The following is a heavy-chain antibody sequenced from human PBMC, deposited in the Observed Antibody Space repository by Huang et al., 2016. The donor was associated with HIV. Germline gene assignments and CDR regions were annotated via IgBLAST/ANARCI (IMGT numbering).Heavy chain of an antibody. CDR3: ARGPDYYDSSGREAFDI. CDR2: IKHSRST. CDR1: VGSFSGYY. Sequence: QVQLQQWGAGLLKPSETLSLTCAVYVGSFSGYYWSWIRQPPGKGLECIGEIKHSRSTNYTPSLRSRVTISVDTSKTQFSLKLKSVTAADTAVYYCARGPDYYDSSGREAFDIWGQGTMVTVSS. J-gene: IGHJ3*02. V-gene: IGHV4-34*01. D-gene: IGHD3-22*01.